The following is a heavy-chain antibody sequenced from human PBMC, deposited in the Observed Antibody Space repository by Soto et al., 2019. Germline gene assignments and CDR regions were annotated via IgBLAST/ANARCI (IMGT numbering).Heavy chain of an antibody. V-gene: IGHV1-2*04. D-gene: IGHD6-19*01. CDR3: ATRSGSGWYWAFDI. CDR1: GYTFTGYY. Sequence: ASVKVSCTASGYTFTGYYMHWVRQSLGQGLEWMGWINPNSGGTNYAQKFQGWVTMTRDTSISTAYMELSRLRSDDTAVYYCATRSGSGWYWAFDIWGQGTMVTVSS. J-gene: IGHJ3*02. CDR2: INPNSGGT.